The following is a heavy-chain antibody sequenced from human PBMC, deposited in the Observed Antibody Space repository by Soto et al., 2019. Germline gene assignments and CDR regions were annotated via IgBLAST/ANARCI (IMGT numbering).Heavy chain of an antibody. CDR3: ARGMTPPGAPAWYYFDS. D-gene: IGHD2-8*02. J-gene: IGHJ4*02. CDR1: GASITGSSY. CDR2: FSLSGTT. Sequence: SETLSLTCTVSGASITGSSYWSWIRQPAGKGLEWIGRFSLSGTTSYNPSPRSRVTMSADVSKNQFSLRLTSVTAADTALYYCARGMTPPGAPAWYYFDSWGQGTLVTVSS. V-gene: IGHV4-4*07.